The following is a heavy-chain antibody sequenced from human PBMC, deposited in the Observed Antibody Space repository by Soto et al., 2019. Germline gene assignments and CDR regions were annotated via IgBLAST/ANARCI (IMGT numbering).Heavy chain of an antibody. D-gene: IGHD3-9*01. CDR3: ARVGDILTGYPLGMDV. Sequence: SETLSLTCTVSGGSISSGDYYWSWIRQPPGKGLEWIGYIYYSGSTYYNPSLKSRVTISVDTSKNQFSLKLCSVTAADTAVYYCARVGDILTGYPLGMDVWGQGTTVTVS. J-gene: IGHJ6*02. CDR2: IYYSGST. CDR1: GGSISSGDYY. V-gene: IGHV4-30-4*01.